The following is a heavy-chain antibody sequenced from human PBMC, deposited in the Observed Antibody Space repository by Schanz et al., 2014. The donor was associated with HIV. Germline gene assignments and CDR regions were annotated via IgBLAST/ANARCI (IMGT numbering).Heavy chain of an antibody. CDR2: IWYDGTNK. J-gene: IGHJ6*02. CDR3: ANAEFPYSSSCGYYYGMDV. Sequence: QVQLVESGGGVVQPGRSLRLSCAASGFTFSSYGMHWVRQAPGKGLEWVAVIWYDGTNKYYADSVKGRFTISRDNSKNALYLQMNSLRAEDTAVYYCANAEFPYSSSCGYYYGMDVWGQGTTVTVSS. V-gene: IGHV3-33*06. D-gene: IGHD6-6*01. CDR1: GFTFSSYG.